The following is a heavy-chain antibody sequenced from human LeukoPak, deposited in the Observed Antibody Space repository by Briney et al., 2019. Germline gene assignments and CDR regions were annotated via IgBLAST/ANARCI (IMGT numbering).Heavy chain of an antibody. CDR1: GGSFSGYY. J-gene: IGHJ4*02. Sequence: SETLSLTCAVYGGSFSGYYWSWIRQPPGKGLEWIGEINHSGSTNYNPSLKSRVTISVDTSKNQFSLKLSSVTAADTAVYYCARVRQWLHRNFDYRGQGTLVTVSS. CDR2: INHSGST. D-gene: IGHD5-12*01. V-gene: IGHV4-34*01. CDR3: ARVRQWLHRNFDY.